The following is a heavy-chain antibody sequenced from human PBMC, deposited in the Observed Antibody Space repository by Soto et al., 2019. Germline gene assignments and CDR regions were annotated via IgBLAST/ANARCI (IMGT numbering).Heavy chain of an antibody. CDR3: ARTTVTTSGLKLDY. CDR1: GCSISDYY. J-gene: IGHJ4*02. Sequence: ASGTLSLTCTGSGCSISDYYWSWIRQPPGKGLEWIGYIYYSGSTNYNPSLKSRVTISVDTSKNQFSLKLSSVTAADTDVYYCARTTVTTSGLKLDYWGQGTLVTVSS. D-gene: IGHD4-17*01. CDR2: IYYSGST. V-gene: IGHV4-59*01.